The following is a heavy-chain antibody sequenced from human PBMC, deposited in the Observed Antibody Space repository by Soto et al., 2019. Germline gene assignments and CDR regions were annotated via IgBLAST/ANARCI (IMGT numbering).Heavy chain of an antibody. J-gene: IGHJ3*01. D-gene: IGHD2-2*01. CDR2: ISSGGSAI. V-gene: IGHV3-11*01. CDR3: ARVKECSATTCYARDAFDV. CDR1: GFTFSDHY. Sequence: GGSLRLSCAASGFTFSDHYMSWIRQAPGKGLEWVSYISSGGSAIYYADSVKGRFTLSRDNAKNSLYLQMNSLRGEDTAMYYCARVKECSATTCYARDAFDVWGQGTMVTVSS.